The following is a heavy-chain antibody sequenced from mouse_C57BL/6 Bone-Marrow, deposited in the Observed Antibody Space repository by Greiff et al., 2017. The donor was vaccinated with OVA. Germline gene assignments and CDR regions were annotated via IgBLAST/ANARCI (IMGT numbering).Heavy chain of an antibody. V-gene: IGHV5-4*03. CDR2: ISDGGSYT. Sequence: EVKLVESGGGLVKPGGSLKLSCAASGFTFSSYAMSWVRQTPEKRLEWVATISDGGSYTYYPDNVKGRFTISRDKAKNNLYLQMSHLKSEDTAMYYCARGVGQAYWGQGTLVTVSA. CDR1: GFTFSSYA. D-gene: IGHD3-3*01. J-gene: IGHJ3*01. CDR3: ARGVGQAY.